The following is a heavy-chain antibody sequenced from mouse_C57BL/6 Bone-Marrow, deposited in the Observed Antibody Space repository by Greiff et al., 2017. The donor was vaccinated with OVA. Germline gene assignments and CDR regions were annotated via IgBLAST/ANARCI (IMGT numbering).Heavy chain of an antibody. CDR3: TNFIDYGIYAFDY. CDR1: GFNIKDYY. CDR2: FDPEDGDT. J-gene: IGHJ4*01. V-gene: IGHV14-1*01. Sequence: EVQLQQSGAELVRPGASVTLSCTASGFNIKDYYMHWVKQRPEQGLVWFGRFDPEDGDTEYDPTFQGKATMTADTSSNTSYLQLSILTSEDTAVDYGTNFIDYGIYAFDYWGQGTSVTVSS. D-gene: IGHD2-1*01.